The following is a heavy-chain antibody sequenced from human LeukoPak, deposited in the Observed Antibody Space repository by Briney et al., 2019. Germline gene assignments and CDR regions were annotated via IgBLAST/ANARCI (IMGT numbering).Heavy chain of an antibody. V-gene: IGHV3-21*01. J-gene: IGHJ4*02. CDR3: ARAPMVAGFYFDY. Sequence: GGSLRLSCAASGFTFSSYSTNWVRQAPGKGLEWVSSISSSSSYIYYADSVKGRFTISRDNAKNSLYLQMNSLRAEDTAVYYCARAPMVAGFYFDYWGQGTLVTVSS. CDR1: GFTFSSYS. D-gene: IGHD6-19*01. CDR2: ISSSSSYI.